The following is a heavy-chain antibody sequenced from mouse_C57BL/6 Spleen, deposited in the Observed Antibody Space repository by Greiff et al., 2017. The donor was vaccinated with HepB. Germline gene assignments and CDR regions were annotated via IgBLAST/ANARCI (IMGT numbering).Heavy chain of an antibody. D-gene: IGHD2-4*01. CDR2: ISDGGSYT. CDR3: ARDRYDYDEGAWFAY. Sequence: EVKLVESGGGLVKPGGSLKLSCAASGFTFSSYAMSWVRQTPEKRLEWVATISDGGSYTYYPDNVKGRFTISRDNAKNNLYLQMSHLKSEDTAMYYCARDRYDYDEGAWFAYWGQGTLVTVSA. CDR1: GFTFSSYA. J-gene: IGHJ3*01. V-gene: IGHV5-4*01.